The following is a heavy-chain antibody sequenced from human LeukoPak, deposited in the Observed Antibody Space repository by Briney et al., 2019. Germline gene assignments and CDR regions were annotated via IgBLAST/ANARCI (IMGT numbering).Heavy chain of an antibody. Sequence: GGSLRLSCAASEFTFSSYEMNWVRQAPGKGLEWVSYISSSGSTIYYADSVKGRFTIFRDNSKNTVYLQMNSLRAEDTALYYCARYYYDSSGYPYYFDYWGQGTLVTVSS. CDR3: ARYYYDSSGYPYYFDY. V-gene: IGHV3-48*03. J-gene: IGHJ4*02. CDR2: ISSSGSTI. D-gene: IGHD3-22*01. CDR1: EFTFSSYE.